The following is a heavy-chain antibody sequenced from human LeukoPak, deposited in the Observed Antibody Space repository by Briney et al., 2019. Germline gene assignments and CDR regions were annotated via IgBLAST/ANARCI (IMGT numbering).Heavy chain of an antibody. Sequence: PSETLSLTCSVSGDSIRNYYWSWIRQSAGKGLEWIGRFYINGRTNYTPSLQSRVSLSGDTSKNQLSLRLTSVTAADTAVYYCVRELRWRDGSHYYYMDVWGKGTTVTVSS. CDR3: VRELRWRDGSHYYYMDV. D-gene: IGHD2-15*01. CDR2: FYINGRT. V-gene: IGHV4-4*07. CDR1: GDSIRNYY. J-gene: IGHJ6*03.